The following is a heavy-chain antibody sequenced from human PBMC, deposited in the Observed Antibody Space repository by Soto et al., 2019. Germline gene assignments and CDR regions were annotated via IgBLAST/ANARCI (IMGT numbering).Heavy chain of an antibody. J-gene: IGHJ4*02. CDR2: ISGSGGST. V-gene: IGHV3-23*01. D-gene: IGHD3-3*01. CDR3: ARILLGYDFWSGPIQGNFDY. Sequence: GGSLRLSCAACGFTFNSYAMSWVRQAPGQVLERVSAISGSGGSTYYSTSLKSRLTISKDTSKSQVVLTMTNMDPVDTATYYCARILLGYDFWSGPIQGNFDYWGQGTLVTVSS. CDR1: GFTFNSYA.